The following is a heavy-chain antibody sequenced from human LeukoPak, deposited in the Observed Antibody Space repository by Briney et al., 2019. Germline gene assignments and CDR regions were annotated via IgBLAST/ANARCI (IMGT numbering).Heavy chain of an antibody. Sequence: PSETLSLTCTVSGYSISSGYYWGWIRQPPGKGLEWIGSIYHSGSTYYNPSLKSRVTISVDTSKNQFSLKLSSVTAADTAAYYCARTSKTWFGELFRTHYYMDVWGKGTTVTISS. J-gene: IGHJ6*03. CDR1: GYSISSGYY. CDR3: ARTSKTWFGELFRTHYYMDV. V-gene: IGHV4-38-2*02. D-gene: IGHD3-10*01. CDR2: IYHSGST.